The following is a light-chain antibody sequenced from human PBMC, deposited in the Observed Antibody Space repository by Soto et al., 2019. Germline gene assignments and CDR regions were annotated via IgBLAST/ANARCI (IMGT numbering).Light chain of an antibody. J-gene: IGKJ4*01. V-gene: IGKV1-12*01. CDR1: QGISSW. Sequence: DIQMTQSPSFVSASVGVRVTITCRASQGISSWLAWYQHRPGRAPKLLIHAASNLESGVPSRFSGSGSGTDFTLTISSLQPEDFATYYCQQTTSFPLTFGGGTKVEIK. CDR2: AAS. CDR3: QQTTSFPLT.